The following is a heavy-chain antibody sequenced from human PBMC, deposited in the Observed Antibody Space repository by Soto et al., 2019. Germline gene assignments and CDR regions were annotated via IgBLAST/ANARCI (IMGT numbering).Heavy chain of an antibody. CDR2: INAGNGNT. CDR1: GYTFTSYA. D-gene: IGHD5-18*01. Sequence: GASVKVSCKASGYTFTSYAMHWVRQAPGQRLEWMGWINAGNGNTKYSQKFQGRVTITRDTSASTAYMELSSLRSEDTAVYYCARDRLTGDTAMVNAFDIWGQGTMVT. J-gene: IGHJ3*02. CDR3: ARDRLTGDTAMVNAFDI. V-gene: IGHV1-3*01.